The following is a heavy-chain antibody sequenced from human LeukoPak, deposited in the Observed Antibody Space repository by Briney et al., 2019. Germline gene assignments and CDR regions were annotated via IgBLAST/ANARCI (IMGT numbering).Heavy chain of an antibody. CDR1: GFTFSSYA. Sequence: GGSLRLSCAASGFTFSSYAMHWVRQAPGKGLEWVSYISSSSSTIYYADSVKGRFTISRDNAKNSLYLQMNSLRAEDTAVYYCAREYDSYYYYMDVWGKGTTVTVSS. CDR2: ISSSSSTI. J-gene: IGHJ6*03. CDR3: AREYDSYYYYMDV. V-gene: IGHV3-48*01. D-gene: IGHD3-3*01.